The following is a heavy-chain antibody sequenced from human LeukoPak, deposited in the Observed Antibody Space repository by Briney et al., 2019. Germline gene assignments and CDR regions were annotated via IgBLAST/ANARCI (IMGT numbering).Heavy chain of an antibody. V-gene: IGHV1-69*13. Sequence: SVKVSCKASGGTFSSYAINWGRQAPGQGREWRGRIVPIFVTTNYAQNFQGRVTITADESTSTAYMELSSLRSEDTAVYYCTRSRGSGSYLDYWGQGTLVTVSS. CDR2: IVPIFVTT. CDR3: TRSRGSGSYLDY. D-gene: IGHD3-10*01. CDR1: GGTFSSYA. J-gene: IGHJ4*02.